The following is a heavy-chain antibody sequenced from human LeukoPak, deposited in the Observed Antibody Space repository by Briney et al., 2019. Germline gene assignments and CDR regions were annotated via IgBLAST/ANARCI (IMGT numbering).Heavy chain of an antibody. D-gene: IGHD6-19*01. J-gene: IGHJ4*02. CDR2: ISTSSIYI. CDR1: GFIFSSYS. V-gene: IGHV3-21*01. Sequence: GGSLRLSCAVSGFIFSSYSMNWVRQAPGKGLEWVSSISTSSIYIYYADSVKGRFTISRDNAKNSLYLQMNSLRAEDTAVYYCARGRTAVAGTFDYWGQGTLVTVSS. CDR3: ARGRTAVAGTFDY.